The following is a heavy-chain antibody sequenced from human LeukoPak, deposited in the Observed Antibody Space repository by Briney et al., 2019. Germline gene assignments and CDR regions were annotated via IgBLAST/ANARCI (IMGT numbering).Heavy chain of an antibody. V-gene: IGHV3-30*18. CDR3: AKDRGSGYYDHFDY. J-gene: IGHJ4*02. CDR2: LSYDGSNK. D-gene: IGHD3-22*01. Sequence: PGGSLLLSCAASEFSFSTYAMHWVRQAPGKGLEWVAVLSYDGSNKFYADSVKGRFTISRDNSKNTLYLQMNSLRVEDTAVYYCAKDRGSGYYDHFDYWGQGTLVTVSS. CDR1: EFSFSTYA.